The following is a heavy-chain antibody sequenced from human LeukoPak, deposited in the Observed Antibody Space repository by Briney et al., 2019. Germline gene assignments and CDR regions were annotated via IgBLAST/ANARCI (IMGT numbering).Heavy chain of an antibody. V-gene: IGHV3-7*01. CDR3: ARSFSWYLIYFDY. CDR1: GVSISSSNSY. Sequence: PSETLSLTCTVSGVSISSSNSYWGWIRQPPGKGLEWVANIKQDGSEKYYADSVKGRFTISRDNAKNSLYLQTGSLRAEDMAVYYCARSFSWYLIYFDYWGQGTLVTVSS. D-gene: IGHD6-13*01. CDR2: IKQDGSEK. J-gene: IGHJ4*02.